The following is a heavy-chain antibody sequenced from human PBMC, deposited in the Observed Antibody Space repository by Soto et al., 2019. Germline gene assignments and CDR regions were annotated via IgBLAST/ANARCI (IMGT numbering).Heavy chain of an antibody. Sequence: LSLTCTVSGGSISSSSYYWGWIRQPPGKGLEWIGSIYYSGSTYYNPSLKSRVTISVDTSKNQFSLKLSSVTAADTAVYYCASIVVVVAASWFDPWGQGTLVTVSS. CDR2: IYYSGST. CDR3: ASIVVVVAASWFDP. J-gene: IGHJ5*02. V-gene: IGHV4-39*01. CDR1: GGSISSSSYY. D-gene: IGHD2-15*01.